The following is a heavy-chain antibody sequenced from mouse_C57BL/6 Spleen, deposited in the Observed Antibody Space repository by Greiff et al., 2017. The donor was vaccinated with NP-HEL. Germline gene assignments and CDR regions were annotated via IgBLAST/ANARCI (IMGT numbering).Heavy chain of an antibody. Sequence: EVKVVESGGGLVKPGGSLKLSCAASGFTFSSYAMSWVRQTPEKRLEWVATISDGGSYTYYPDNVKGRFTISRDNAKNNLYLQMSHLKSEDTAMYYCARANYYYGSSYWYFDVWGTGTTVTVSS. V-gene: IGHV5-4*03. CDR3: ARANYYYGSSYWYFDV. CDR1: GFTFSSYA. J-gene: IGHJ1*03. CDR2: ISDGGSYT. D-gene: IGHD1-1*01.